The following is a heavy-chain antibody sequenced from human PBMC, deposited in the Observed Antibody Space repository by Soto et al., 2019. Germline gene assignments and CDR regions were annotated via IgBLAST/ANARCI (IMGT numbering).Heavy chain of an antibody. D-gene: IGHD5-12*01. Sequence: GGSLRLSCAASGFTFSSYAMSWVRQAPGKGLEWVSAISGSGGSTYYADSVKGRFTISRDNSKNTLYLQMNSLRAEDTAVYYCAKGPPLGIVATIKRSGGSSTKYYFDYWGQGTLVTVSS. CDR2: ISGSGGST. J-gene: IGHJ4*02. CDR3: AKGPPLGIVATIKRSGGSSTKYYFDY. CDR1: GFTFSSYA. V-gene: IGHV3-23*01.